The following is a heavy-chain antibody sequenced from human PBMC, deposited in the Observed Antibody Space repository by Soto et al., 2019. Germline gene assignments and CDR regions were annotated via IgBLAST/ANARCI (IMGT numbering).Heavy chain of an antibody. CDR2: IYYSGST. CDR1: GGSISSGGYY. V-gene: IGHV4-31*03. Sequence: SETLSLTCTVSGGSISSGGYYWSWIRQHPGKGLEWIGYIYYSGSTYYNPSLKSRVTISVDTSKNQFSLKLSSVTAVDTAVYYCARGLGYCSSTSCPGWFDPWGQGTLVTVSS. J-gene: IGHJ5*02. D-gene: IGHD2-2*01. CDR3: ARGLGYCSSTSCPGWFDP.